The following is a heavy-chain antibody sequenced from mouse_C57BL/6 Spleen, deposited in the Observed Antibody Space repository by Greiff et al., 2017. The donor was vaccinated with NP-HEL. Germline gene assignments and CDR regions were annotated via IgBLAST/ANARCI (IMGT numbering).Heavy chain of an antibody. CDR3: ARDRYYGSYWYFDV. CDR2: ISDGGSYT. CDR1: GFTFSSYA. Sequence: EVKVVESGGGLVKPGGSLKLSCAASGFTFSSYAMSWVRQTPEKRLEWVATISDGGSYTYYPDNVKGRFTISRDNAKNNLYLQMSHLKSEDTAMYYCARDRYYGSYWYFDVWGTGTTVTVSS. V-gene: IGHV5-4*01. D-gene: IGHD1-1*01. J-gene: IGHJ1*03.